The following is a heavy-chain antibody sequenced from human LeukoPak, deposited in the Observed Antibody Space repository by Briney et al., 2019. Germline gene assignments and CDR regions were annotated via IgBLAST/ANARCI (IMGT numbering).Heavy chain of an antibody. V-gene: IGHV1-69*05. J-gene: IGHJ4*02. CDR2: IIPIFGTA. Sequence: GASVKVSCKASGGTFSSYAISWVRQAPGQGLEWMGGIIPIFGTANYAQKFQGRVTITTDESTSTAYMELSSLRSEDTAVYYCARGKPYSSQRYFDYWGQGTLVTVSS. D-gene: IGHD6-13*01. CDR1: GGTFSSYA. CDR3: ARGKPYSSQRYFDY.